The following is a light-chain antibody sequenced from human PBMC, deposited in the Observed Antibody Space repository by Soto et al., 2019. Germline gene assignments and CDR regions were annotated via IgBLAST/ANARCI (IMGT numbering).Light chain of an antibody. CDR3: QQHKSYPWT. CDR1: QSISSW. V-gene: IGKV1-5*01. J-gene: IGKJ1*01. CDR2: DAS. Sequence: DIQMTQSPSTLSASVGDRVTITCRASQSISSWLAWYQQKPGKAPKLLIYDASSLESGVPSRFSGSGSGTDFTLTISSLQPDDFATYYCQQHKSYPWTFGQGTKVDIK.